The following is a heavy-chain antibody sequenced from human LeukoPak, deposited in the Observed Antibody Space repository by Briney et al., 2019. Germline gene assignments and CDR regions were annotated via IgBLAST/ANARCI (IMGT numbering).Heavy chain of an antibody. J-gene: IGHJ3*02. CDR3: ARDRRLQDIVVVPSAFDI. V-gene: IGHV3-11*04. D-gene: IGHD2-2*01. Sequence: GGSLRLSCAASGFTFSDYYMSWFRQAPGKGLEWVSYVSSSGSTKYYADSVKGRFTISRDNAKNSLYLQMNSLRAEDTAVYYCARDRRLQDIVVVPSAFDIWGQGTMVTVSS. CDR1: GFTFSDYY. CDR2: VSSSGSTK.